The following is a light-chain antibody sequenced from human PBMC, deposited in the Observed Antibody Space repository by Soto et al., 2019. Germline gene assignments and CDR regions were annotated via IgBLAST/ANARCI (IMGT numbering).Light chain of an antibody. V-gene: IGKV2-30*01. CDR2: QVS. J-gene: IGKJ1*01. CDR1: QSLIYSNGNTY. CDR3: MQGTQSPWT. Sequence: VVLTQSPLSLPVTLGQPASISCRSSQSLIYSNGNTYLNWYQQRPGQSPRRLIYQVSNRDSGVPDRFTGSGSGSGTDFTLTISRVEAEDVGVYYCMQGTQSPWTFGQGTKVDIK.